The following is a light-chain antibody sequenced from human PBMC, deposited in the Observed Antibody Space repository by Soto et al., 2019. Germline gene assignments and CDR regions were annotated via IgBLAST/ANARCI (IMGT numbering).Light chain of an antibody. V-gene: IGKV3-20*01. CDR1: QSLSSNF. Sequence: EIVLTQSPGTLSSSPGERATLSCRASQSLSSNFLAWYQQKPGQAPRLLIYDASSRATGLPDRFSGSGAEKDVSLSISILVLGDFAVYYCQQYGSSPRTCGQGTDVELK. CDR2: DAS. CDR3: QQYGSSPRT. J-gene: IGKJ1*01.